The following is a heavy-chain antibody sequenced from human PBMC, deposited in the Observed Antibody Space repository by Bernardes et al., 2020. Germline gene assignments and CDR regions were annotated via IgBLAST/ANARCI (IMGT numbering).Heavy chain of an antibody. J-gene: IGHJ4*02. D-gene: IGHD4-17*01. CDR1: GGSVSSGSYY. CDR3: ARDEEGRATVTTGLWY. Sequence: SETLSLTCTVSGGSVSSGSYYWSWIRQPPGKGLEWIGYIYYSGSTNYNPSLKSRVTISVDTSKNQFSLKLSSVTAADTAVYYCARDEEGRATVTTGLWYWGQGTLVTVSS. V-gene: IGHV4-61*01. CDR2: IYYSGST.